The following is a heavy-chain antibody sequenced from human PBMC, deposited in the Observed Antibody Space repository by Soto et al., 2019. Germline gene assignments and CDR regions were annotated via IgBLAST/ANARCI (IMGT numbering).Heavy chain of an antibody. CDR2: ISWNSGSI. Sequence: DVQLVESGGGLVQPGRSLRLSCAASGFTFDDYAMHWVRQAPGKGLEWVSGISWNSGSIGYADSVEGRFTISRDNAKNSLYLQMNSLRAEDTALYYCAKDRGLVLSFYFDYWGQGTLVTVSS. J-gene: IGHJ4*02. CDR3: AKDRGLVLSFYFDY. CDR1: GFTFDDYA. D-gene: IGHD6-19*01. V-gene: IGHV3-9*01.